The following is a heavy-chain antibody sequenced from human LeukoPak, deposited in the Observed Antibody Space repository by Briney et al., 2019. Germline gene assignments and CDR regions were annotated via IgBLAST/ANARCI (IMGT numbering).Heavy chain of an antibody. D-gene: IGHD3-9*01. CDR3: ARGNYDILS. V-gene: IGHV3-66*01. CDR1: GFTISSNY. Sequence: PSGSLRFSCAASGFTISSNYMSCVRHAPGKGLEGCSVIYSGGSTYYADAVKGRFTIYRDNSKNKMYLKMNRLRDEDTDVYYCARGNYDILSWGQGTLVTVSS. CDR2: IYSGGST. J-gene: IGHJ4*01.